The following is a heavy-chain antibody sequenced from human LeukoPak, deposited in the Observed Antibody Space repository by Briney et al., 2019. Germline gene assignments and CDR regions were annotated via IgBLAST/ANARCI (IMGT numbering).Heavy chain of an antibody. CDR3: ARDVGGYSGYDGHY. D-gene: IGHD5-12*01. CDR2: IIPILGIA. CDR1: GGTFSSYA. V-gene: IGHV1-69*04. Sequence: ASVKVSCKASGGTFSSYAISWVRQAPGQGLEWMGRIIPILGIANYAQKFQGRVTITADKSTSTAYMELSSLRSEDTAVYYCARDVGGYSGYDGHYWGQGTLVTVSS. J-gene: IGHJ4*02.